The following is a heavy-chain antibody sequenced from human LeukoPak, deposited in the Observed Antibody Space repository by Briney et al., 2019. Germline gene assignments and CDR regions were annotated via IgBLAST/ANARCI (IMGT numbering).Heavy chain of an antibody. J-gene: IGHJ4*02. V-gene: IGHV3-7*01. CDR2: IEEDGSQK. CDR1: EFTFNSYN. CDR3: ARGLATATAY. Sequence: GGSLRLSCAASEFTFNSYNMNWVRQAPGKGLEWVANIEEDGSQKYYVDSVKGRFTISRDNAKSSVYLQMNSLRAEDTAIYYCARGLATATAYWGQGTLVTVSS. D-gene: IGHD6-13*01.